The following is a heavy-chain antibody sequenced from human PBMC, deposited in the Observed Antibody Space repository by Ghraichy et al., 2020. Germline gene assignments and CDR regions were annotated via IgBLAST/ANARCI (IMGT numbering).Heavy chain of an antibody. CDR3: VKNFDWLLDWDAFDI. Sequence: GGSLRLSCSASGFTFSSYAMHWVRQAPGKGLEYVSAISSNGGSTYYADSVKGRFTISRDNSKNTLYLQMSSLRAEDTAVYYCVKNFDWLLDWDAFDIWGQGTMVTVSS. CDR1: GFTFSSYA. V-gene: IGHV3-64D*06. CDR2: ISSNGGST. D-gene: IGHD3-9*01. J-gene: IGHJ3*02.